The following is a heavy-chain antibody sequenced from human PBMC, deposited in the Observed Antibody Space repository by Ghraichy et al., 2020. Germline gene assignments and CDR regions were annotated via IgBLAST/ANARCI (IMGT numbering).Heavy chain of an antibody. CDR3: ARVKWKSDTAMVTYGMDV. CDR1: GGTFSSYA. J-gene: IGHJ6*02. V-gene: IGHV1-69*13. D-gene: IGHD5-18*01. Sequence: SVKVSCKASGGTFSSYAISWVRQAPGQGLEWMGGIIPIFGTANYAQKFQGRVTITADESTSTAYMELSSLRSEDTAVYYCARVKWKSDTAMVTYGMDVWGQGTTVTVSS. CDR2: IIPIFGTA.